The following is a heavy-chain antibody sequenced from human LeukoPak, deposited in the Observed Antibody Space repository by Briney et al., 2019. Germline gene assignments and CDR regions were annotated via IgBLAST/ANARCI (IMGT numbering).Heavy chain of an antibody. CDR2: IYTSGST. V-gene: IGHV4-61*02. J-gene: IGHJ4*02. CDR3: ARLPSGYFDY. D-gene: IGHD1-26*01. CDR1: GGSFSSGSFY. Sequence: SETLSLTCTVSGGSFSSGSFYWSWIRQPAGKGLEWIGRIYTSGSTNYNPSLKSRVTISVDTSKNQFSLKLSSVTAADTAVYYCARLPSGYFDYWGQGTLVTVSS.